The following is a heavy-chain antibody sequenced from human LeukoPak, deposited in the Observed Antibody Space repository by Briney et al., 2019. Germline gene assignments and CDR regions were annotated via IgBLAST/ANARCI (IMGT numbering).Heavy chain of an antibody. CDR3: ARGRLELRYYYYMDV. V-gene: IGHV4-34*01. CDR1: GGSFSGYY. J-gene: IGHJ6*03. Sequence: SETLSLTCAVYGGSFSGYYWSWIRQPPGKGLEWIGEINHSGSTNYNPSLKSRVTISVDTSKNQFSLKLSSVTAADTAVYYCARGRLELRYYYYMDVWRKGTTVTVSS. D-gene: IGHD1-7*01. CDR2: INHSGST.